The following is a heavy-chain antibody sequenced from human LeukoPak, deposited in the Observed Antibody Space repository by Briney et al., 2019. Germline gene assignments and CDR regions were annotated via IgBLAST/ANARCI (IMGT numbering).Heavy chain of an antibody. CDR2: INHSGST. D-gene: IGHD2-2*01. J-gene: IGHJ4*02. CDR1: GVSFTSYY. Sequence: SETLSLTCTVSGVSFTSYYWSWIRQPPGKGLEWIGEINHSGSTNYNPSLKSRVTISVDTSKNQFSLKLSSVTAADAAVYYCARAPYCSSTSCYKDYWGQGTLVTVSS. V-gene: IGHV4-34*01. CDR3: ARAPYCSSTSCYKDY.